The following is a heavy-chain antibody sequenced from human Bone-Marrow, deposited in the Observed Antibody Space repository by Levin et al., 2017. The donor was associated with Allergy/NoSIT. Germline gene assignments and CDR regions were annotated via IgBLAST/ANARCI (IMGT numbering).Heavy chain of an antibody. Sequence: PSETLSLTCTVSGGSISSYYWTWIRQPPGKGLEWIGYIFYSGSTRYSSSLKSRVTMSVDTSRNQFSLKLSSVTAADTAVYYCARHASAMATFDSWGQGTLVTVSS. D-gene: IGHD5-18*01. V-gene: IGHV4-59*08. J-gene: IGHJ4*02. CDR2: IFYSGST. CDR3: ARHASAMATFDS. CDR1: GGSISSYY.